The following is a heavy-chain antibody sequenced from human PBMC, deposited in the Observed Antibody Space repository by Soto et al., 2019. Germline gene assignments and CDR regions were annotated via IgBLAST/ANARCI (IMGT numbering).Heavy chain of an antibody. CDR2: ISYDGSNK. V-gene: IGHV3-30*18. J-gene: IGHJ4*02. CDR3: AKEAYYYDSSGYYYVFDY. D-gene: IGHD3-22*01. CDR1: GFTFSSYG. Sequence: PGGSLRLSCAASGFTFSSYGMHWVRQAPGKGLEWVAVISYDGSNKYYADSVKGRFTISRDNSENTLYLQMNSLRAEDTAVYYCAKEAYYYDSSGYYYVFDYWGQGTLVTVSS.